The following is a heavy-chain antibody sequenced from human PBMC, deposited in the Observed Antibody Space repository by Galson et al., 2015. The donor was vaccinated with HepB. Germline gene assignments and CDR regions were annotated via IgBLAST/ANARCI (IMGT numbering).Heavy chain of an antibody. CDR2: INVGNGNT. D-gene: IGHD3-22*01. CDR1: GYTFTSYA. J-gene: IGHJ4*02. V-gene: IGHV1-3*01. Sequence: SVKVSCKASGYTFTSYAMHWVRQAPGQRLEWMGWINVGNGNTKYSQKFQGRVTITRDTSASTAYMELSSLRSEDTAVYYCAREHYYYDSSGYYHPLDYWGQGTLVTVSS. CDR3: AREHYYYDSSGYYHPLDY.